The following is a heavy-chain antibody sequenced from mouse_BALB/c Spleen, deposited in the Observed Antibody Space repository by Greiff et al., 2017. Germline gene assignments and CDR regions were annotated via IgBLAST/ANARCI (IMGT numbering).Heavy chain of an antibody. V-gene: IGHV3-2*02. D-gene: IGHD1-1*01. CDR1: GYSITSDYA. CDR2: ISYSGST. CDR3: ARRDYGSSPLAY. Sequence: VQLKESGPGLVKPSQSLSLTCTVTGYSITSDYAWNWIRQFPGNKLEWMGYISYSGSTSYNPSLKSRISITRDTSKNQFFLQLNSVTTEDTATYYCARRDYGSSPLAYWGQGTLVTVSA. J-gene: IGHJ3*01.